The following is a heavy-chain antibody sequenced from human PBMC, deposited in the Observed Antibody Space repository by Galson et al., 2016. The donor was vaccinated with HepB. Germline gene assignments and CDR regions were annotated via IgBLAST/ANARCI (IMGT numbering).Heavy chain of an antibody. CDR3: VRDRSVYSGSYFDGVPFYY. J-gene: IGHJ4*02. D-gene: IGHD1-26*01. Sequence: SLRLSCAASGFSLSDYGMHWVRQVAAKGLEWVAVARYDGGNEYHEDSVKGRFTISRDNSNNTLYLQMNSLRAEDTAVYYCVRDRSVYSGSYFDGVPFYYWGQGTLVTVSS. CDR2: ARYDGGNE. CDR1: GFSLSDYG. V-gene: IGHV3-33*01.